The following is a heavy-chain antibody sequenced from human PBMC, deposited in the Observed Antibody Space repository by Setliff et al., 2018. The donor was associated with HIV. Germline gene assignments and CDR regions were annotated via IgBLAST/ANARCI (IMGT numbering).Heavy chain of an antibody. D-gene: IGHD3-22*01. J-gene: IGHJ3*02. CDR2: MSAYSGDT. CDR1: GYTFTAYG. CDR3: VRGYYYDKSGYDTFDI. Sequence: ASVKVSCKASGYTFTAYGIAWVRQAPGQGLEWMGWMSAYSGDTKYARKIQGRVNRTRDTSTDTAYVELRSLRFDDTARYYCVRGYYYDKSGYDTFDIWGQGTVVTVSS. V-gene: IGHV1-18*04.